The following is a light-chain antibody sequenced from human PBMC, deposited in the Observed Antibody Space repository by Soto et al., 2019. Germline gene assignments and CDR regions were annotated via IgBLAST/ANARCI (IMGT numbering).Light chain of an antibody. CDR1: ESGSSVS. CDR3: QQYGSSGT. Sequence: EVMLTQTPGTLSLSPGERATLSCRASESGSSVSVAWYQKNPGQAPRLLIYGASNRATGIPDRFSGSGSGTDFTLTISTLEPEDFAVYYCQQYGSSGTFGQGTKA. J-gene: IGKJ1*01. V-gene: IGKV3-20*01. CDR2: GAS.